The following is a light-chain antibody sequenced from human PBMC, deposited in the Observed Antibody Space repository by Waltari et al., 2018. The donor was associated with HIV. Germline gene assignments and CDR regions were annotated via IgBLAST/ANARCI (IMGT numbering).Light chain of an antibody. V-gene: IGLV3-21*04. CDR2: YDT. J-gene: IGLJ2*01. CDR3: QVWDSASDHVL. CDR1: DTERKS. Sequence: TQPLSVSVAPRDAATITCGVHDTERKSVHGYQQKAGQAPVVVLSYDTDRPAGISERFSGFNSGHSATLIISRVGAGDEADYYCQVWDSASDHVLFGGGTRLTVL.